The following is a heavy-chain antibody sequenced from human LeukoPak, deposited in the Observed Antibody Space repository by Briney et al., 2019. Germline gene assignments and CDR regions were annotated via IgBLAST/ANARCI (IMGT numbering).Heavy chain of an antibody. D-gene: IGHD6-19*01. CDR2: IYYSGST. Sequence: SETLSLTCTVSGGSISSYYWSWIREPPEEGLEWIGYIYYSGSTNYNPSLKSRVTISVDTSKNQFSLKLSSVTAADTDVYYCARVGSSGWYFGGFEYWGQGTLVTVSS. CDR1: GGSISSYY. V-gene: IGHV4-59*01. CDR3: ARVGSSGWYFGGFEY. J-gene: IGHJ4*02.